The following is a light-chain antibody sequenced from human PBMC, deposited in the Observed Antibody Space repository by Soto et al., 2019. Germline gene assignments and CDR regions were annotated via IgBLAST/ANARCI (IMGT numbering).Light chain of an antibody. J-gene: IGKJ1*01. CDR3: QQYNNRPPRT. Sequence: EIVLTQSPATLSVSPGERATLSCRASQSVSIKLAWYQQEPGQAPRLLIYGASTRATGIPASFCRSRSWTKYTLTISSLQSEDFAVYYYQQYNNRPPRTFGQGTQVDIK. V-gene: IGKV3-15*01. CDR2: GAS. CDR1: QSVSIK.